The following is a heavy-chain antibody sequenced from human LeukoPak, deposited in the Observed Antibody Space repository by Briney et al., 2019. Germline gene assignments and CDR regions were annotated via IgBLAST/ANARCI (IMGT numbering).Heavy chain of an antibody. CDR2: ISYDGTNK. J-gene: IGHJ4*02. CDR3: ARDLFYGWFGELLSYFDY. CDR1: GFSFSNSA. Sequence: GGSLRLSCAASGFSFSNSAMHWVRQAPGRGLEWVAVISYDGTNKDSADSVKGRFTISRDNSKNTLYLQMNTLRTEDTALYYCARDLFYGWFGELLSYFDYWGQGTLVTVSS. D-gene: IGHD3-10*01. V-gene: IGHV3-30-3*01.